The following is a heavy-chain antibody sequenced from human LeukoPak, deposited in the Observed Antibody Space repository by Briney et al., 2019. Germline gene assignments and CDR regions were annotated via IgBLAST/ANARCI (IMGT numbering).Heavy chain of an antibody. Sequence: ASVKVSCRVSGYTRTELSIHWLRQAPGKGLGWMGGFDGEDGETIYAQKFQGRVTMTEDTSTDTAYMELSSLRSEDTAVYSCATAHVVDSASYTDYWGQGTLVTVSS. D-gene: IGHD2-2*02. CDR2: FDGEDGET. V-gene: IGHV1-24*01. CDR3: ATAHVVDSASYTDY. J-gene: IGHJ4*02. CDR1: GYTRTELS.